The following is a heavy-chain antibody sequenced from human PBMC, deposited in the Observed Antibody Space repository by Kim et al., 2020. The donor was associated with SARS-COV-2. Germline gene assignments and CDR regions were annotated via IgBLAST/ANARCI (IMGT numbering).Heavy chain of an antibody. D-gene: IGHD3-3*01. CDR3: ARLRLITIFGVVIITWFDP. Sequence: SETLSLTCTVSGGSISSYYWSWIRQPPGKGLEWIGYIYYSGSTNYNPSLKSRVTISVDTAKNQFSLKLSSVTAADTAVYYCARLRLITIFGVVIITWFDPWGQGTLVTVSS. V-gene: IGHV4-59*08. CDR2: IYYSGST. J-gene: IGHJ5*02. CDR1: GGSISSYY.